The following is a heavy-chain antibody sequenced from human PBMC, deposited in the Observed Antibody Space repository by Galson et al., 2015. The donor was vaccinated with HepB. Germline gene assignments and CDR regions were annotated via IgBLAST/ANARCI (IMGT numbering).Heavy chain of an antibody. CDR1: GFTFSNYA. CDR3: VKGPGYEFTSGWNDFDY. CDR2: IGGNGGVT. Sequence: SLRLSCAASGFTFSNYAMHWVRQAPGQRLESVSSIGGNGGVTFYPGSMKDRFTISRDNSKNTLYLQMSSLRGDDTALYYCVKGPGYEFTSGWNDFDYWGQGTLVTVSS. D-gene: IGHD6-19*01. J-gene: IGHJ4*02. V-gene: IGHV3-64D*06.